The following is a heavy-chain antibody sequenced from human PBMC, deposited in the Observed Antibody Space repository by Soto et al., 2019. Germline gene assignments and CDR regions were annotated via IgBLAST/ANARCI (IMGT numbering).Heavy chain of an antibody. CDR1: GGSVSSGYYS. V-gene: IGHV4-61*01. CDR3: ARDHTGDDANANLYDP. Sequence: SETLSLTYSVSGGSVSSGYYSWNWILQHPGKGLEWIGYINYSGVTQYNPSLKSRVTISVDTSKNQFSLKLNSVTAADTALYFFARDHTGDDANANLYDPRDHGTLVTLSS. J-gene: IGHJ5*02. CDR2: INYSGVT. D-gene: IGHD4-17*01.